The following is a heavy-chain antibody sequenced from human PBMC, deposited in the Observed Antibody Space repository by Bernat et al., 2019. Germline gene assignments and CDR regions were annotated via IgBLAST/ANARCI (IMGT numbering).Heavy chain of an antibody. D-gene: IGHD3-10*01. J-gene: IGHJ5*02. CDR2: IYWDDDK. V-gene: IGHV2-5*02. CDR3: AHSGVHYYGSGSYNRGFDP. Sequence: QITLKESGPTLVKPTQTLTLTCTFSGFSLSTSGVAVGWIRQPPGKALEWLALIYWDDDKRYSPSLKSRLTITKDTSNNQVVLTMTNMDPVDTATYYCAHSGVHYYGSGSYNRGFDPWGQGTLVTVSS. CDR1: GFSLSTSGVA.